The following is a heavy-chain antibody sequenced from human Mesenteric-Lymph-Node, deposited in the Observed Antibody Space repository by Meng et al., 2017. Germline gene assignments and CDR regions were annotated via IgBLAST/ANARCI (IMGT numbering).Heavy chain of an antibody. Sequence: QRQVHVWAQEPGKPSGSLSLPCTVSGSSFSSSVYYRYRVRQPPGKGLDWIGAIYHSGSPSYNPSLQVRFTMFVVPSKNQFSLMLTSVTATDTAVYYCARRRGGSGRDCWGQGTLVTVSS. CDR3: ARRRGGSGRDC. CDR1: GSSFSSSVYY. J-gene: IGHJ4*02. D-gene: IGHD3-10*01. CDR2: IYHSGSP. V-gene: IGHV4-39*01.